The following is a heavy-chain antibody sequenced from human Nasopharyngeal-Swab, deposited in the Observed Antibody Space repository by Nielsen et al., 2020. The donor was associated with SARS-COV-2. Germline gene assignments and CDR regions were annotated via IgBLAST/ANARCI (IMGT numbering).Heavy chain of an antibody. CDR1: GGTFSSYA. CDR3: ARESGGSFGGQISYYYYYMDV. V-gene: IGHV1-69*13. J-gene: IGHJ6*03. Sequence: SENVSCKDSGGTFSSYAIRWVRQAPGQGLEWMGGIIPIFGTANYAQKFQGRVTITADESTSTAYMELSSLRSEDTAVYYCARESGGSFGGQISYYYYYMDVWGKGTTVTVSS. CDR2: IIPIFGTA. D-gene: IGHD6-19*01.